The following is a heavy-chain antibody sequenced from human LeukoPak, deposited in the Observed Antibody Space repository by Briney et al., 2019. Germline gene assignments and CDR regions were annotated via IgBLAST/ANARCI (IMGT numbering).Heavy chain of an antibody. D-gene: IGHD3-22*01. J-gene: IGHJ6*02. CDR2: IYHSGST. CDR3: ARVIGDYDSSGYYYSYYYGMDV. CDR1: GGSISSSNW. Sequence: SETLSLTCAVSGGSISSSNWWSWVRQPPGKGLEWIGEIYHSGSTNYNPSLKSRVTISVDTSKNQFSLKLSSVTAADTAVYYCARVIGDYDSSGYYYSYYYGMDVWGQGTTVTVSS. V-gene: IGHV4-4*02.